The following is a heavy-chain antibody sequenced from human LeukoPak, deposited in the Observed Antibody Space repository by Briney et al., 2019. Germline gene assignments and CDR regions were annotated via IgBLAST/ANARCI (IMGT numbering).Heavy chain of an antibody. CDR2: IYSGGST. CDR3: ARPHCGGGSCYLDY. D-gene: IGHD2-15*01. Sequence: GGSLRLSCAASGFIVSHNYMSWVRQAPGKGLESVSLIYSGGSTYYADSVKGRLTISRDNSKNTLYLQMNNLRVEDAAVYYCARPHCGGGSCYLDYWGQGTLVTVSS. J-gene: IGHJ4*02. CDR1: GFIVSHNY. V-gene: IGHV3-53*01.